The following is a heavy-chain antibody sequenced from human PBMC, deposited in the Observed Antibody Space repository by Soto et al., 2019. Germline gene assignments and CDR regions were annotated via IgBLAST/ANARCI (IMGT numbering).Heavy chain of an antibody. D-gene: IGHD3-16*02. Sequence: SETLSLTCAVYGGSFSGYYWSWIRQPPGKGLEWIGEINHSGSTNYNPSLKSRVTISVDTSKNQFSLKLSSVTAADTAVYYCARSNIWGSYRYTGRDYYYYYYMDVWGKGTTVTVSS. V-gene: IGHV4-34*01. CDR3: ARSNIWGSYRYTGRDYYYYYYMDV. J-gene: IGHJ6*03. CDR2: INHSGST. CDR1: GGSFSGYY.